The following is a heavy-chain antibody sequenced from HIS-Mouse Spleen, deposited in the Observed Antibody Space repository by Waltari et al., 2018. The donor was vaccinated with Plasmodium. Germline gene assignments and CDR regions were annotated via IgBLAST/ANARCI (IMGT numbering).Heavy chain of an antibody. D-gene: IGHD6-19*01. CDR1: GFTFSSYG. CDR3: AKEGYSSGVFFFDY. Sequence: QVQLVESGGGVVQPGRSLRLSCAASGFTFSSYGMHWVRQAPGKGRGWVAVISYDGSNKYYADSVKGRFTISRDNSKNTLYLQMNSLRAEDTAVYYCAKEGYSSGVFFFDYWGQGTLVTVSS. V-gene: IGHV3-30*18. J-gene: IGHJ4*02. CDR2: ISYDGSNK.